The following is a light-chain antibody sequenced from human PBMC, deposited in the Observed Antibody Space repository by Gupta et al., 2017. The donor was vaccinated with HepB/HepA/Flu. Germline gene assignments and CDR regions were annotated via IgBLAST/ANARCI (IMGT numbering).Light chain of an antibody. Sequence: SSELTQDPAVSVALGQTVRITCQGDSLRSYDASWYQQKPGQAPVLVISGKNNRPSGIPDRFSGSSSGNTASLTITGAPAEDEADYYCNSRDSSGNHQVFGTGTKVTVL. CDR1: SLRSYD. CDR2: GKN. CDR3: NSRDSSGNHQV. V-gene: IGLV3-19*01. J-gene: IGLJ1*01.